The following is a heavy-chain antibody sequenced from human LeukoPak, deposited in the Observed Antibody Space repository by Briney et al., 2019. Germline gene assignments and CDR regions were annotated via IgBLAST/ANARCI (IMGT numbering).Heavy chain of an antibody. CDR3: ARETSGSNDDFDI. V-gene: IGHV4-34*01. Sequence: SETLSLTCAVYGGSFSGYYWTWIRQPPGKGLEWIGEINHSGSTNYNPSLKSRVTISVDTSKNQFSLKLSSVTAADTAVYYCARETSGSNDDFDIWGQGTMVTVSS. CDR1: GGSFSGYY. D-gene: IGHD1-26*01. CDR2: INHSGST. J-gene: IGHJ3*02.